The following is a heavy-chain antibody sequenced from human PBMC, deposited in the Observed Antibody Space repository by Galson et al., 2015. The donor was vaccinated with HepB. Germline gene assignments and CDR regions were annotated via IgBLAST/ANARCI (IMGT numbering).Heavy chain of an antibody. J-gene: IGHJ3*02. CDR1: GGTFSSYA. CDR3: ARDPGTDFWSGSGRDAFDI. V-gene: IGHV1-69*13. Sequence: SVKVSCKASGGTFSSYAISWVRQAPGQGLEWMGGIIPIFGTANYAQKFQGRVTITADESTSTAYMELSSLRSEDTAVYYCARDPGTDFWSGSGRDAFDIWGQGTMVTVSS. D-gene: IGHD3-3*01. CDR2: IIPIFGTA.